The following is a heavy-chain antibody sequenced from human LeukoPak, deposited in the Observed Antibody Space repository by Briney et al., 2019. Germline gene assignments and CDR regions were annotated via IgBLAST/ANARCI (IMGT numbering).Heavy chain of an antibody. CDR1: GFTFSSYA. Sequence: GGSLRLSCAASGFTFSSYAMSWVRQAPGKGLEWVSAICGSGGSTYYADSVKGRFTISGDNSKNTLYMQMNSLRAEDTAVYYCAKDLARFFGYWGQGTLVTVSS. D-gene: IGHD3-3*01. CDR2: ICGSGGST. J-gene: IGHJ4*02. V-gene: IGHV3-23*01. CDR3: AKDLARFFGY.